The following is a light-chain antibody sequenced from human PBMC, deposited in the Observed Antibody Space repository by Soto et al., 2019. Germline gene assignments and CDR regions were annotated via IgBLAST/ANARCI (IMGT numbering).Light chain of an antibody. J-gene: IGKJ5*01. V-gene: IGKV3-11*01. CDR1: QSVSSY. CDR3: QQRHMWPIT. Sequence: IVLTPSPGTPFLSPGGRATLSCGASQSVSSYLAWFQQRPGQPPRLLIHDASSRATGIPARFSGSGSGTDFTLTISSLEPEDSAVYYCQQRHMWPITFGQGTRLEIK. CDR2: DAS.